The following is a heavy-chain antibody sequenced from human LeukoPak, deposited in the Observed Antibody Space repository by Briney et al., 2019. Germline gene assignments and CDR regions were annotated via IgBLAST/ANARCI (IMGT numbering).Heavy chain of an antibody. CDR2: ISASGLST. J-gene: IGHJ4*02. Sequence: PGGSLRLSCVASGFTFSNYAMSWVRQAPGKGLEYVSPISASGLSTYYTDSVRGRFTNSRDNSKNTLYLQMHSLRAGDTAVYYCAKETSITGAGDFWGQGALVTVSS. CDR1: GFTFSNYA. V-gene: IGHV3-23*01. D-gene: IGHD1-20*01. CDR3: AKETSITGAGDF.